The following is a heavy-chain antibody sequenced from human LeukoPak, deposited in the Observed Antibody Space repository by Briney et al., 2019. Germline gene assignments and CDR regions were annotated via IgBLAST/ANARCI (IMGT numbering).Heavy chain of an antibody. V-gene: IGHV3-30*02. CDR1: GLTFSSNG. D-gene: IGHD3-10*01. CDR2: IRYDESNK. Sequence: QPGGSLRLSCAASGLTFSSNGMHWVRQAPRKGLEWVAFIRYDESNKYYADSVKGRFTISRDNSKNTVYLQMNSLRAEDTAVYYCAISRGRWEILDYWGQGTLVTVS. CDR3: AISRGRWEILDY. J-gene: IGHJ4*02.